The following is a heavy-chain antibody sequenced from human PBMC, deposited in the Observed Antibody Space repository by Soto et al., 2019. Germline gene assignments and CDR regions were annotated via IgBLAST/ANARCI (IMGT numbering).Heavy chain of an antibody. V-gene: IGHV4-59*01. D-gene: IGHD2-15*01. Sequence: PSETLSLTCTVSGGSISSYYWSWIRQPPGKGLEWIGYIYYSGSTNYNPSLKSRVIISVDTSKNQFSLKLSSVTAADTAVYYCARNPCGGSGGSCYSGGYYYYYSGMDVWGQGTTVTVSS. CDR2: IYYSGST. CDR3: ARNPCGGSGGSCYSGGYYYYYSGMDV. CDR1: GGSISSYY. J-gene: IGHJ6*02.